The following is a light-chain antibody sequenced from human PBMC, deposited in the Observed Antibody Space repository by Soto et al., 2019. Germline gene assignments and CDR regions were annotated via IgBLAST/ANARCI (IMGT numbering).Light chain of an antibody. V-gene: IGKV3-15*01. CDR1: QSVSSN. J-gene: IGKJ3*01. CDR3: QQYNKRPLFT. Sequence: EIVMTQSPVTLSVSPGERATLSCRASQSVSSNLAWYKQKPGQAPRLLIYAASTGATGIPARFSGSGSGTEVTLTICSLQSEDFAVYYCQQYNKRPLFTFGPGTKVDLK. CDR2: AAS.